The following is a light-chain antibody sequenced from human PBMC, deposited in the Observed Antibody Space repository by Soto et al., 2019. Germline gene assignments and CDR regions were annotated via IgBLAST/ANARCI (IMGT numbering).Light chain of an antibody. CDR2: TND. CDR3: AAWDDNLYGLV. Sequence: QSVLTQPPPTSGTPGQRVTISCSGSSSNVGINPVNWYQQFPGTAPRLLIYTNDQRPSGVPGRFSGSRSGTSASLAISGLQSEDEADYYCAAWDDNLYGLVFGGGTKLTVL. J-gene: IGLJ2*01. V-gene: IGLV1-44*01. CDR1: SSNVGINP.